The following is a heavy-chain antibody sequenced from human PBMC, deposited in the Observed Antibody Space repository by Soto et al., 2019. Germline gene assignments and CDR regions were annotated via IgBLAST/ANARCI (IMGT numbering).Heavy chain of an antibody. CDR3: AKDLGGSGSLHY. Sequence: QVQLVESGGGVVQPGRSLRLSCSASGFTFSTYGIHWVRQAPGKGLEWVSVISYDGSNKYYADSVKGRFTISRDNSKNTLYLQMNRLGVVDTAVYYCAKDLGGSGSLHYWGQGTLVTVSS. V-gene: IGHV3-30*18. CDR1: GFTFSTYG. CDR2: ISYDGSNK. D-gene: IGHD3-10*01. J-gene: IGHJ4*02.